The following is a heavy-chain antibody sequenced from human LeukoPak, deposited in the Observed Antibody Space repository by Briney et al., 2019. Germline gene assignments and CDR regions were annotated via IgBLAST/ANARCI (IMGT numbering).Heavy chain of an antibody. CDR1: GFTFSSYA. D-gene: IGHD6-13*01. CDR3: ASPKTDRYSSSWYY. J-gene: IGHJ4*02. Sequence: GGSLRLSCAASGFTFSSYAMSWVRQAPGKGLEWVSYISSSSSTIYYADSVKGRFTISRDNAKNSLYLQMNSLRAEDTAVYYCASPKTDRYSSSWYYWGQGTLVTVSS. V-gene: IGHV3-48*01. CDR2: ISSSSSTI.